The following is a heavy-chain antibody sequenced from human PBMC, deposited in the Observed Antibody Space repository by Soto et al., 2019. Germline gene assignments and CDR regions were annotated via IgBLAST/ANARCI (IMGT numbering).Heavy chain of an antibody. Sequence: SVKVSFKASGGTFSSYAISWVRQAPGQGLEWMGGIIPIFGTANYAQKFQGRVTITADESTSTAYMELSSLRSEDTAVYYCARVPYSSGYYYYYGMDVWGQGTTVTVSS. CDR3: ARVPYSSGYYYYYGMDV. CDR1: GGTFSSYA. CDR2: IIPIFGTA. D-gene: IGHD6-19*01. V-gene: IGHV1-69*01. J-gene: IGHJ6*02.